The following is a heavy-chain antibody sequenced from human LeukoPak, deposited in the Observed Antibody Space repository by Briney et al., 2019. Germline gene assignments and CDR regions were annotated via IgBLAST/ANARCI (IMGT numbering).Heavy chain of an antibody. V-gene: IGHV1-2*02. J-gene: IGHJ4*02. CDR1: GYTFTGYY. D-gene: IGHD3-3*01. CDR2: INPNSGGT. Sequence: ASVKVSCKASGYTFTGYYMHWVRQAPGQGLEWMGWINPNSGGTNYAQKFQGRVTMTRDTSISTAYMELSRLRSDDTAVYYCARGGGVLRFLEWLEDYWGQGTLVTVSS. CDR3: ARGGGVLRFLEWLEDY.